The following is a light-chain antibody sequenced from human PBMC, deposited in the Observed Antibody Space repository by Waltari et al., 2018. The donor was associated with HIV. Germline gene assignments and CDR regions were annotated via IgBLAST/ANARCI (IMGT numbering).Light chain of an antibody. V-gene: IGLV1-47*01. CDR2: KNN. CDR3: ASWDDNLNSWV. Sequence: QSVVTQPPSASGTPGQRLTISCSARDSNRGSNYVYWYQDLPGTAPKLLIYKNNQRSSGVPDRFSGSKSDTSASLAISGLRSEDEADYYCASWDDNLNSWVFGGGTKLTVL. CDR1: DSNRGSNY. J-gene: IGLJ3*02.